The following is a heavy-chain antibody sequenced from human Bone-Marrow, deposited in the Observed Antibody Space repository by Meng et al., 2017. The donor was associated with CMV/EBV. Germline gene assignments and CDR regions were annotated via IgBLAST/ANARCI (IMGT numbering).Heavy chain of an antibody. CDR1: GDSVSSNSAA. D-gene: IGHD6-6*01. Sequence: SETLSLTCAISGDSVSSNSAAWNWIRQSPSRGLEWLGRTYYRSKWYNDYAVSVKSRITINPDTSKNQFSLQLNSVTPEDTAVYYCARDLVEYSSSFYYYYYGMDFWGQGNTVTVAS. CDR2: TYYRSKWYN. CDR3: ARDLVEYSSSFYYYYYGMDF. J-gene: IGHJ6*02. V-gene: IGHV6-1*01.